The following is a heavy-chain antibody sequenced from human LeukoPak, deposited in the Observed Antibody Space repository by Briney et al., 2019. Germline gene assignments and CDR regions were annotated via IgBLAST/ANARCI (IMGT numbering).Heavy chain of an antibody. CDR2: ISAYNGNT. Sequence: ASVRVSCTSSGYILTNYAITWVRQAPGQGLEWMGWISAYNGNTDYAQKFQGRVTMTTDTSTRTAYMDLRSLRSDDTAVYYCARDFVGGGSAGGYWGQGTLVTVSS. J-gene: IGHJ4*02. CDR1: GYILTNYA. V-gene: IGHV1-18*01. CDR3: ARDFVGGGSAGGY. D-gene: IGHD3-10*01.